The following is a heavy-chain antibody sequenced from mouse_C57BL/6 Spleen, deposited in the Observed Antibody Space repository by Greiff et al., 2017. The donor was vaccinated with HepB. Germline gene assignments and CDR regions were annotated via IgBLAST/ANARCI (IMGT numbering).Heavy chain of an antibody. CDR2: IDPSDSYT. V-gene: IGHV1-69*01. D-gene: IGHD2-5*01. J-gene: IGHJ2*01. CDR3: ARGDSNYDFDY. CDR1: GYTFTSYW. Sequence: QVQLQQPGAELVMPGASVKLSCKASGYTFTSYWMHWVKQRPEQGLEWIGEIDPSDSYTNYNQKFKGKSTLTVDKSSSTAYMQLSSLTSEDSAVYYCARGDSNYDFDYWGQGTTLTVSS.